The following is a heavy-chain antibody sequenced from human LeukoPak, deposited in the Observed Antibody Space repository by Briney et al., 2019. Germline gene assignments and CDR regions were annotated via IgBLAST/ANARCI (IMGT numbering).Heavy chain of an antibody. CDR1: GVSISSSNW. V-gene: IGHV4-4*02. Sequence: PSETLSLTCAVSGVSISSSNWWSWVRQPPGKGLEWIGEIYHSGSTNYNPSLKSRVTISVDKSKNQFSLKLSSVTAADTAVYYCASRRYYGSGSYSYWGQGTLVTVSS. J-gene: IGHJ4*02. CDR2: IYHSGST. CDR3: ASRRYYGSGSYSY. D-gene: IGHD3-10*01.